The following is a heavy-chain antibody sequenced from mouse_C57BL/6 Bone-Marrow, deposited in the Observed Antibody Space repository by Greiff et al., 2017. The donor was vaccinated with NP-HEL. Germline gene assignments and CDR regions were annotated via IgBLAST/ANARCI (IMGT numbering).Heavy chain of an antibody. D-gene: IGHD2-4*01. Sequence: EVQLQQSGAELVRPGASVKLSCTASGFNIKDDYMHWVKQRPEQGLEWIGWIDPENGDTEYASKLQGKATITADTSSNTAYLQLSSLTSEDTAVYYCTTPSTMITTRGYWYFDVWGTGTTVTVSS. CDR2: IDPENGDT. J-gene: IGHJ1*03. CDR1: GFNIKDDY. V-gene: IGHV14-4*01. CDR3: TTPSTMITTRGYWYFDV.